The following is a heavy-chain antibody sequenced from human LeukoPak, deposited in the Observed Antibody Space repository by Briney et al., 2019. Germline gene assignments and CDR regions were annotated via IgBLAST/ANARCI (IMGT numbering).Heavy chain of an antibody. CDR2: ISSSGSTI. D-gene: IGHD5-18*01. V-gene: IGHV3-11*04. CDR1: GFTFSDYY. CDR3: ARVRGYSYGFSYYMDV. Sequence: NSGGSLRLSCAASGFTFSDYYMSWIRQAPGKGLEWVSYISSSGSTIYSADSVKGRFTISRDNAKNSLYLQMNSLRAEDTAVYYCARVRGYSYGFSYYMDVWGKGTTVTVSS. J-gene: IGHJ6*03.